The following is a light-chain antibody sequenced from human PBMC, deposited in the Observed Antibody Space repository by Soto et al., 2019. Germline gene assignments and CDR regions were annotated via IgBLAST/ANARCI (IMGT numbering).Light chain of an antibody. Sequence: EIVMTQSPATLSVSPGERATLSCRASQSVSSYLAWYQQKPGQAPRLLIYGASNRATGIPDRFSGSESGTDFTLTISGLEPEDFALYYCQQYGKSPLTFGGGTKVDIK. CDR2: GAS. CDR1: QSVSSY. CDR3: QQYGKSPLT. J-gene: IGKJ4*01. V-gene: IGKV3-20*01.